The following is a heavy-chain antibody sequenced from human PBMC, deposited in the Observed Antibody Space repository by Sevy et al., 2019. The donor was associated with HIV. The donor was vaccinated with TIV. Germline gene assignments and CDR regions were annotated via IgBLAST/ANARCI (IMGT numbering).Heavy chain of an antibody. CDR3: ARSRSRIAVPVGRLGSHFYYYMDV. CDR2: INPNTGGT. J-gene: IGHJ6*03. D-gene: IGHD6-19*01. Sequence: ASVKVSCRTSEYTFTGYYMHWVRQAPGQGLEWMGWINPNTGGTNYAQKFQGRFTVTRDTSIRTFYMEVSSLRSDDTAVYYCARSRSRIAVPVGRLGSHFYYYMDVWGKGTTVTVSS. V-gene: IGHV1-2*02. CDR1: EYTFTGYY.